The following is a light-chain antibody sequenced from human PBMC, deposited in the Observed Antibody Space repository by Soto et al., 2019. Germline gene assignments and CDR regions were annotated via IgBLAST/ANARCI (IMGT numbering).Light chain of an antibody. CDR2: DVS. V-gene: IGKV1-5*01. CDR1: QSISSW. CDR3: QQYEIYPYT. J-gene: IGKJ2*01. Sequence: DIQMTQSPSTLSASVGDRVTITCRASQSISSWLAWYQQKPGKAPKLLIYDVSSLESGVPSRFSGSGSGTEFTLTISTLQPDDFATYYCQQYEIYPYTFGQGTKLEIK.